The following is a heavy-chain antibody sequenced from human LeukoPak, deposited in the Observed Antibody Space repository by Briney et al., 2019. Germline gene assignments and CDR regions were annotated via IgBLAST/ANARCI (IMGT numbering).Heavy chain of an antibody. J-gene: IGHJ4*02. V-gene: IGHV3-53*01. CDR1: EFSVGSNY. D-gene: IGHD3-9*01. Sequence: PGGSLRLSCAASEFSVGSNYMTWVRQAPGKGLEWVSLIYSGGSTYYADSVKGRFTISRDNAKNSLYLQMNSLRAEDTAVYYCARGPPTTYFDWEFDYWGQGTLVTVSS. CDR3: ARGPPTTYFDWEFDY. CDR2: IYSGGST.